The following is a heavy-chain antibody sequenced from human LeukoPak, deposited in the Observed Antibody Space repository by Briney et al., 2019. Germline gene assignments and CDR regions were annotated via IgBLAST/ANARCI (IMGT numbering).Heavy chain of an antibody. CDR3: ARERYFDWWKSYGMDV. V-gene: IGHV1-46*01. Sequence: ASVKVSCKASGYTFTSYYMHWVRQAPGQGLEWMGIINPSGGSTSYAQKFQGRVTMTRDTSTSTVYMELSSLRSEDTAVYYCARERYFDWWKSYGMDVWGQGTTVTVSS. CDR1: GYTFTSYY. D-gene: IGHD3-9*01. CDR2: INPSGGST. J-gene: IGHJ6*02.